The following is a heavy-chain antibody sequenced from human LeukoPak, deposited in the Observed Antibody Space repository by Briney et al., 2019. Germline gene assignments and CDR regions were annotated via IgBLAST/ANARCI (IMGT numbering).Heavy chain of an antibody. CDR2: INPNSGGT. CDR3: ARARSGGVRTFDY. Sequence: WASVKVSCKASGYTFTGYYMHWVRQAPGQGLEWMGWINPNSGGTNYAQKFQGRVTMTRDTSISTAYMELSRLRSDDTAVYYCARARSGGVRTFDYWGQGTLVTVSS. D-gene: IGHD2-8*01. J-gene: IGHJ4*02. CDR1: GYTFTGYY. V-gene: IGHV1-2*02.